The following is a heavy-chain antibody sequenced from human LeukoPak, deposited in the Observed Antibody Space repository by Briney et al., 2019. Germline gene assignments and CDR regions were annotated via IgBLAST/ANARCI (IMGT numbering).Heavy chain of an antibody. CDR3: AREPVVVPVAFKVDGMDV. J-gene: IGHJ6*02. Sequence: ASVKVSCKATGYTFTSHYMHWVRQAPGQGLEWMGIINPSGGSTSYAQKFQGRVTMTRDTSTSTVYMELSSLRSEDTAVYYCAREPVVVPVAFKVDGMDVWGQGTTVTVSS. CDR1: GYTFTSHY. D-gene: IGHD2-2*01. CDR2: INPSGGST. V-gene: IGHV1-46*01.